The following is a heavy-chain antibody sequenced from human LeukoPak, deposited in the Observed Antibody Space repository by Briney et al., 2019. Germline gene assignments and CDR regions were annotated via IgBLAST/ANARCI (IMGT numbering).Heavy chain of an antibody. V-gene: IGHV3-30*18. Sequence: PGGSLRLSCAASGFTFSSYGRHWVRQAPGKGLEWVAVISYDGSNKYYADSVKGRFTISRDNSKNTLYLQMNSLRTEDTAVYYCAKRYRRWDFDYWGQGTLVTVSS. CDR2: ISYDGSNK. D-gene: IGHD1-1*01. J-gene: IGHJ4*02. CDR1: GFTFSSYG. CDR3: AKRYRRWDFDY.